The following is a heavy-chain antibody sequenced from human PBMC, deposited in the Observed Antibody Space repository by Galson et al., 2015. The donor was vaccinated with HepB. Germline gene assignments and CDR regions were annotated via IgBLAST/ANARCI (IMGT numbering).Heavy chain of an antibody. D-gene: IGHD2-15*01. CDR1: GFTFSDYY. CDR3: ARDGGGFRHPHNWFDP. CDR2: ISSSSSYT. Sequence: SLRLSCAASGFTFSDYYMSWIRQAPGKGLEWVSYISSSSSYTNYADSVKGRFIISRDNAKNSLYLQMNSLRAEDTAVYYCARDGGGFRHPHNWFDPWGQGTLVTVSS. J-gene: IGHJ5*02. V-gene: IGHV3-11*06.